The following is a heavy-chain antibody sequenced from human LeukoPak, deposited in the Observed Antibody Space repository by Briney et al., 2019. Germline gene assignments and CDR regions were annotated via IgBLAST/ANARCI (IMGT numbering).Heavy chain of an antibody. CDR2: ISSSGST. V-gene: IGHV4-61*02. Sequence: SETLSLTCTVSGDSISSGDYYWSWIRQPAGKGLEWIGRISSSGSTNYNPSLKSRVTISVDTSKNQFSLKLSSVTAADTAVYYCARDGSYKYYDFWSGYYGEDYYYYMDVWGKGTTVTVSS. CDR3: ARDGSYKYYDFWSGYYGEDYYYYMDV. D-gene: IGHD3-3*01. CDR1: GDSISSGDYY. J-gene: IGHJ6*03.